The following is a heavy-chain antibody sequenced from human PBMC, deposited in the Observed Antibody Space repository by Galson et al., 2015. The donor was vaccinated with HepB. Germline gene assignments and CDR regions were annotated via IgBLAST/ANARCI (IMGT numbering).Heavy chain of an antibody. CDR1: GYTFTGYY. Sequence: SVKVSCKASGYTFTGYYMHWVRQAPGQGLEWMGRINPNSGGTNYAQKFQGRVTMTRDTSISTAYMELSRLGSDDTAVYYCARDRGYYDSSGYPGLDYWGQGTLVTVSS. CDR2: INPNSGGT. CDR3: ARDRGYYDSSGYPGLDY. V-gene: IGHV1-2*06. J-gene: IGHJ4*02. D-gene: IGHD3-22*01.